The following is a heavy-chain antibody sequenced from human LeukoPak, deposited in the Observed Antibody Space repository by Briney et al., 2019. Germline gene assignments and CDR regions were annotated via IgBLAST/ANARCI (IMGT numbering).Heavy chain of an antibody. CDR3: ARDQGGEYYFDY. D-gene: IGHD3-10*01. Sequence: SVKVSCKASGGTFSSYAISWVRQAPGQGLEWTGGIIPIFGTANYAQKFQGRVTITTDESTSTAYMELSRLRSDNTAVYYCARDQGGEYYFDYWGQGTLVTVSS. CDR2: IIPIFGTA. CDR1: GGTFSSYA. J-gene: IGHJ4*02. V-gene: IGHV1-69*05.